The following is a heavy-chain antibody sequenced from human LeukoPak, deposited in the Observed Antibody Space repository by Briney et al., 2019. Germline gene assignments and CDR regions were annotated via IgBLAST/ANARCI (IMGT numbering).Heavy chain of an antibody. CDR3: ASGTFKDGLDV. Sequence: KTSETLSLTCTVSGGAISMFYWSWIRQPAGKGLDWIGRIHSSGSINHNPSLKSRVTLSVDTSKNQSTLKLTSVAAADTAVYYCASGTFKDGLDVWGQGTTVTVSS. V-gene: IGHV4-4*07. CDR1: GGAISMFY. CDR2: IHSSGSI. J-gene: IGHJ6*02. D-gene: IGHD2/OR15-2a*01.